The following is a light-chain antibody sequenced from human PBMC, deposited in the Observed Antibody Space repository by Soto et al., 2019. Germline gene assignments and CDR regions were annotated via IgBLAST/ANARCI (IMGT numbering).Light chain of an antibody. V-gene: IGKV3-20*01. Sequence: EIVLTQSPGTLSLSPGERATLSCRASQSVSSSSLAWYHHKPGQAPRLLIYATSSRATGIPDRFSGSQSGTEFTLTISSLLSEDFAVYSCQQYNNWPLTFGGGTKVDIK. J-gene: IGKJ4*01. CDR2: ATS. CDR1: QSVSSSS. CDR3: QQYNNWPLT.